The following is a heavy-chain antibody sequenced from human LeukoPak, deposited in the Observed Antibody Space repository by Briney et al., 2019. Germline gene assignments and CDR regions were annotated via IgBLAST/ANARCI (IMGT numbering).Heavy chain of an antibody. V-gene: IGHV4-39*07. CDR1: GGSISSSSYY. CDR3: ASGEWYVGEYADY. D-gene: IGHD3-10*01. CDR2: IYYSGCT. J-gene: IGHJ4*02. Sequence: PSETLSLTCTVSGGSISSSSYYWGWIRQPPGKGLDRSGSIYYSGCTYYNPSRKSRVTKSVETCTNGFSLKLSSVTAADTAVYYCASGEWYVGEYADYWGQGTLVTVSS.